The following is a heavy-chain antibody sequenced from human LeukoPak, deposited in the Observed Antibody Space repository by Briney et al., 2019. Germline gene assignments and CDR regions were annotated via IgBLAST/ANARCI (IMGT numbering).Heavy chain of an antibody. Sequence: SVKVSCKASGGTFSSYAISWVRQAPGQGLEWMGRIIAILGIANYAQKFQGRVTITADKYTSTDYMELSSLRSEDTAVYYCARDLPYDSSGYYYYGIDYWGQGTLVTVSS. CDR2: IIAILGIA. V-gene: IGHV1-69*04. D-gene: IGHD3-22*01. CDR1: GGTFSSYA. J-gene: IGHJ4*02. CDR3: ARDLPYDSSGYYYYGIDY.